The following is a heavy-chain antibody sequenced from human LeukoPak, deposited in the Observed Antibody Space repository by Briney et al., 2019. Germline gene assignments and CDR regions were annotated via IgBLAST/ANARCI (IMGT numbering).Heavy chain of an antibody. CDR3: TTGISSGWYFFDY. D-gene: IGHD6-19*01. CDR1: GLTFSKAW. J-gene: IGHJ4*02. CDR2: IKSKTDAGTK. V-gene: IGHV3-15*01. Sequence: PGWAVRVSCAASGLTFSKAWMSWVRQAPAKGLEGVGRIKSKTDAGTKDYVAQVKGRFPISRGHSKNTLYLQMNSRKTEDKAVYCCTTGISSGWYFFDYGGQGTLVSV.